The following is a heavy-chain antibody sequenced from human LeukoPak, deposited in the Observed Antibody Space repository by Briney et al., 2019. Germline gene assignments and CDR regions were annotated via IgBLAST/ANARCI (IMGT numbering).Heavy chain of an antibody. CDR2: INWNGGST. J-gene: IGHJ5*02. CDR1: GFTFDDYG. CDR3: ARVREYSSSRWFDP. D-gene: IGHD6-6*01. V-gene: IGHV3-20*01. Sequence: GGSLRLSCAASGFTFDDYGMSCVRQAPGKGLEWVSGINWNGGSTGYADSVKGRFTISRDNAKNSLYLQMNSLRAEDTALYHCARVREYSSSRWFDPWGQGTLVTVSS.